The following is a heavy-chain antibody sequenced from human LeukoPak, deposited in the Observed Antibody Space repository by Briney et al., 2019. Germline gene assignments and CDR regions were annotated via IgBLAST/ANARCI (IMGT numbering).Heavy chain of an antibody. CDR2: INHSGST. J-gene: IGHJ6*02. V-gene: IGHV4-34*01. D-gene: IGHD2-2*01. CDR3: ARPAGGDCSSTSCDRSDYYYYYGMDV. CDR1: GGSFSGYY. Sequence: SETLSLTCAVYGGSFSGYYWSWIRQPPGKGLEWIGEINHSGSTNYNPSLKSRVTISVDTSKNQFSLKLSSVTAADTAVYYCARPAGGDCSSTSCDRSDYYYYYGMDVWGQGTTVTVSS.